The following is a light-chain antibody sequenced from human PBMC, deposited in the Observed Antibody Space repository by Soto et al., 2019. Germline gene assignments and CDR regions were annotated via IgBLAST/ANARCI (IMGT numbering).Light chain of an antibody. CDR1: SSDIGGYNF. J-gene: IGLJ1*01. V-gene: IGLV2-14*03. CDR3: VSTYV. CDR2: DVS. Sequence: QSALTQPASVSGSPGQSITISCTGTSSDIGGYNFVSWYQHHPGKAPKLLIHDVSNRPSGVSSRFSGSKSGNTASLTISGLQAEDEADYRTVSTYVFGTGTKLTVL.